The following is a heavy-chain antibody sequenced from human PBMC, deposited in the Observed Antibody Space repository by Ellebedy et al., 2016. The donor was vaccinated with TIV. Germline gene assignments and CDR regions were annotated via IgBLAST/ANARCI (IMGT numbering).Heavy chain of an antibody. CDR2: IYYSGST. Sequence: LRLSCTVSGGSISSGGYYWSWIRQHPGKGLEWIGYIYYSGSTYYNPSLKSRVTISVDPSKNQFSLKLSSVTAADTAVYYCARLSIAVAGTRVDYWGQGTLVTVSS. J-gene: IGHJ4*02. CDR3: ARLSIAVAGTRVDY. V-gene: IGHV4-31*03. CDR1: GGSISSGGYY. D-gene: IGHD6-19*01.